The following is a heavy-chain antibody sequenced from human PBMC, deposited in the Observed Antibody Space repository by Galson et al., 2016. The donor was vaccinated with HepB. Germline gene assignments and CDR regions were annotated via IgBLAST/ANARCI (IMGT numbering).Heavy chain of an antibody. J-gene: IGHJ4*02. CDR3: ARVYGYDFWPFDY. CDR1: GFTFSSYS. D-gene: IGHD3-3*01. CDR2: ISSSSSYR. Sequence: SLRLSCAASGFTFSSYSMNWVRQAPGKGLEWVSSISSSSSYRYYAGSVKGRFTISRDNAKNSLYLQMNSLRVEDTAVYYCARVYGYDFWPFDYWGQGTLVTVSS. V-gene: IGHV3-21*01.